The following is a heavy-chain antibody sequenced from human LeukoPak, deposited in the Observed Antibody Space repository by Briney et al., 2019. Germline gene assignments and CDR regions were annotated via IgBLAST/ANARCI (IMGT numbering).Heavy chain of an antibody. Sequence: GGSLRLSCAASGFTFSSYAMSWVRQAPGKGLEWVSAISGSGGSTYYADSVKGRFTISRDNSKNTLYLQMNSLRAEDTAVYYCAKEGYYDSSGMASPHIDYWGQGTLVTVSS. D-gene: IGHD3-22*01. CDR2: ISGSGGST. V-gene: IGHV3-23*01. J-gene: IGHJ4*02. CDR3: AKEGYYDSSGMASPHIDY. CDR1: GFTFSSYA.